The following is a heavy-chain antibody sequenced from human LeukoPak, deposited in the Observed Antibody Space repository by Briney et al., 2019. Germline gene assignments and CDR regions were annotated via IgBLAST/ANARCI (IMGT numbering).Heavy chain of an antibody. CDR1: GFTFSSYG. V-gene: IGHV3-33*01. D-gene: IGHD6-19*01. Sequence: AGGSLRLSCAASGFTFSSYGMHWVRQAPGKGLEWVAVIWYDGSNKYYADSVKGRFTISRDNSKNMLYLQMNSLRAEDTAVYYCARGLSSGWYRIDYWGQGTLVTVSS. CDR3: ARGLSSGWYRIDY. J-gene: IGHJ4*02. CDR2: IWYDGSNK.